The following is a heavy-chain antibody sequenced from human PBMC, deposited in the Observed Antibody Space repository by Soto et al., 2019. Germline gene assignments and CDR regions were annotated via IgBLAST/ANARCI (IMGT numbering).Heavy chain of an antibody. CDR1: GFTFSSYS. V-gene: IGHV3-21*01. D-gene: IGHD5-12*01. CDR3: ASMPREYSGYDLGY. J-gene: IGHJ4*02. CDR2: ISSSSSYI. Sequence: EVQLVESGGGLVKPGGSLRLSCAASGFTFSSYSMNWVRQAPGKGLEWVSSISSSSSYIYYADSVEGRCTISRDNAKNSLYLQMNSLRAEDTAVYYCASMPREYSGYDLGYWGQGTLVTVSS.